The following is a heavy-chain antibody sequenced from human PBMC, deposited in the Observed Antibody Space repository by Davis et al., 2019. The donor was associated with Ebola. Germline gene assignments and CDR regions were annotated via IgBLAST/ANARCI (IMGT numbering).Heavy chain of an antibody. CDR1: GFTFGDYA. CDR3: TRHIVVVTAGNAFDI. V-gene: IGHV3-49*03. D-gene: IGHD2-21*02. J-gene: IGHJ3*02. CDR2: IRSKAYGGTT. Sequence: GESLKISCTASGFTFGDYAMSWFRQAPGKGLEWVGFIRSKAYGGTTEYAASVKGRFTISRDDSKSIAYLQMNSLKTEDTAVYYCTRHIVVVTAGNAFDIWGQGTMVTVSS.